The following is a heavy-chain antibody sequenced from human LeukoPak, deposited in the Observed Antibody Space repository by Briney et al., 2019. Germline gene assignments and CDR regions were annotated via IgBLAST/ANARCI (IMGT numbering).Heavy chain of an antibody. CDR3: ATYRQVLLPFES. J-gene: IGHJ4*02. CDR2: IFPSGGEI. V-gene: IGHV3-23*01. CDR1: GFTFSSYG. Sequence: GGTLRLSCAASGFTFSSYGMIWVRQPPGKGLEWVSSIFPSGGEIHYADSVRGRFTISRDNSKSTLSLQMNSLRAEDTAIYYCATYRQVLLPFESWGQGTLVTVSS. D-gene: IGHD2-8*02.